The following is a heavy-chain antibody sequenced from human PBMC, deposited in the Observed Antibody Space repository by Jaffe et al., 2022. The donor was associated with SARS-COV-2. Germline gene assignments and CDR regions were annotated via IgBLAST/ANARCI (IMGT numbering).Heavy chain of an antibody. CDR1: GFIFSTYA. J-gene: IGHJ4*02. CDR3: ARDRLGPAMRGISWQPGDY. D-gene: IGHD6-13*01. Sequence: EVQLVESGGGLIQPGGSLRLSCATSGFIFSTYAMNWVRQAPGRGLEWIAHISATNSISYADSVKGRFTISRDNAEKSVFLLMNSLTDEDTAVYYCARDRLGPAMRGISWQPGDYWGQGALVTVSP. CDR2: ISATNSI. V-gene: IGHV3-48*02.